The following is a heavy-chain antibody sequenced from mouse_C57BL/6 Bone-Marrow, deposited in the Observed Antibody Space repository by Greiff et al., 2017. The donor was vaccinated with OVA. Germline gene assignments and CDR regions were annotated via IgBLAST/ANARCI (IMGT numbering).Heavy chain of an antibody. J-gene: IGHJ2*01. CDR1: GYTFTSYG. CDR3: ARGPVVAPFDY. CDR2: IYPRSGNT. D-gene: IGHD1-1*01. V-gene: IGHV1-81*01. Sequence: QVQLKQSGAELARPGASVKLSCKASGYTFTSYGISWVKQRTGQGLEWIGEIYPRSGNTYYNEKFKGKATLTADKSSSTAYMELRSLTSEDSAVYVCARGPVVAPFDYWGQGTTLTVSS.